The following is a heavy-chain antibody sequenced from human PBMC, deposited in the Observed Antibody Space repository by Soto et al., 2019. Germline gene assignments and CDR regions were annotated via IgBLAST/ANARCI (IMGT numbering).Heavy chain of an antibody. Sequence: AAVMVSCMAPVGTFTSYAITWMRLAPGQGLEWMGGIIPIFGTANYEQKFQGRVTITEDKSTSTAYMELSSMRSEDTAVYYCARDSFYSSGWYARYDYWGQGTLVTVSS. J-gene: IGHJ4*02. CDR1: VGTFTSYA. CDR2: IIPIFGTA. V-gene: IGHV1-69*06. D-gene: IGHD6-19*01. CDR3: ARDSFYSSGWYARYDY.